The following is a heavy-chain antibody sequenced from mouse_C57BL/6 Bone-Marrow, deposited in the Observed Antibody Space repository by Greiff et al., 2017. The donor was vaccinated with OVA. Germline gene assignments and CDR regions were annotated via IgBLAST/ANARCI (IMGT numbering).Heavy chain of an antibody. Sequence: EVKLMESGGGLVQPKGSLKLSCAASGFSFNTYAMNWVRQAPGKGLEWVARIRSKSNNYAKYYADSVKDRFTISRDDSESMLYLQMNNLKTEDTAMYYCVRHASSYPAWFAYWGQGTLVTVSA. CDR1: GFSFNTYA. V-gene: IGHV10-1*01. J-gene: IGHJ3*01. D-gene: IGHD1-1*01. CDR2: IRSKSNNYAK. CDR3: VRHASSYPAWFAY.